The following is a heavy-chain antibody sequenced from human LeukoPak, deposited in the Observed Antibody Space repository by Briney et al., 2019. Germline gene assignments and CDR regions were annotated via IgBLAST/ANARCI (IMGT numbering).Heavy chain of an antibody. V-gene: IGHV1-69*05. J-gene: IGHJ3*02. CDR2: IIPIIGTA. CDR1: GGTFSSYA. CDR3: ARALSQEAYYYDSSGYSWSNAFDI. D-gene: IGHD3-22*01. Sequence: ASVKVSCKASGGTFSSYAISWVRQAPGQGLEWMGGIIPIIGTANYAQKFQGRVTITTDESTSTAYMELSSLRSEDTAVYYCARALSQEAYYYDSSGYSWSNAFDIWGQGTMVTVSS.